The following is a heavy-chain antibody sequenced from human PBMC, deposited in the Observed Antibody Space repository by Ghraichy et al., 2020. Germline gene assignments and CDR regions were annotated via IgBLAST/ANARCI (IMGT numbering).Heavy chain of an antibody. CDR1: GFTFDDYA. Sequence: GGSLRLSCAASGFTFDDYAMHWVRQAPGKGLEWVSGISWNSGSIGYADSVKGRFTISRDNAKNSLYLQMNSLRAEDTALYYCAKNLNSGGALDYWGQGTLVTVSS. CDR3: AKNLNSGGALDY. D-gene: IGHD3-10*01. V-gene: IGHV3-9*01. J-gene: IGHJ4*02. CDR2: ISWNSGSI.